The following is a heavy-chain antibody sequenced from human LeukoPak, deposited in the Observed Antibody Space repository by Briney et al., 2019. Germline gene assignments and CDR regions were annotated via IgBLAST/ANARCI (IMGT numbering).Heavy chain of an antibody. D-gene: IGHD6-13*01. J-gene: IGHJ4*02. CDR3: ATFYHSHPGIAAAALDY. CDR2: IIPILGIA. CDR1: GGTFSSYA. V-gene: IGHV1-69*04. Sequence: SVKVSCKASGGTFSSYAISWVRQAPGQGLEWMGRIIPILGIANYAQKFQGRVTITADKSTSTAYMELSSLRSEDTAVYYCATFYHSHPGIAAAALDYWGQGTLVTVSS.